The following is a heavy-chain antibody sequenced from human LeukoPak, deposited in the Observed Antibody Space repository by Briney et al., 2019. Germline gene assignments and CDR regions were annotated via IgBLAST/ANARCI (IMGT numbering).Heavy chain of an antibody. J-gene: IGHJ6*03. CDR3: ARVYYYYYYMDV. CDR2: ISSNGGST. Sequence: GGSLRLSCAASGFTFSSYAMHWVRQAPGKGLEYVSAISSNGGSTYYANSVKGRFTISRDNSKNTLYLQMGSLRAEDMAVYYCARVYYYYYYMDVWGKGTTVTISS. CDR1: GFTFSSYA. V-gene: IGHV3-64*01.